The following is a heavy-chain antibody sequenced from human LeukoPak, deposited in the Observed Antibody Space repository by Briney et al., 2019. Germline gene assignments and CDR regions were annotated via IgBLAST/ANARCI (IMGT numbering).Heavy chain of an antibody. CDR2: IILILVIA. CDR3: ARVGRFDLDGPTPCSFFDL. J-gene: IGHJ2*01. CDR1: EGTFTIYA. Sequence: SVTVSYTPSEGTFTIYAISWVRQAPGQGLERMGRIILILVIANYPQKFQGRVTITADKSTITAYMELSSLRSEDTAVYYCARVGRFDLDGPTPCSFFDLWGRGTLVTVSS. V-gene: IGHV1-69*04. D-gene: IGHD5-24*01.